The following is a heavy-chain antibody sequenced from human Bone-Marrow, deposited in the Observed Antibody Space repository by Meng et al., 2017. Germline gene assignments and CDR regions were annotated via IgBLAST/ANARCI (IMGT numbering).Heavy chain of an antibody. D-gene: IGHD3-22*01. J-gene: IGHJ4*02. CDR1: GVTFSSYG. CDR2: IWYDGSNK. CDR3: ARDLQRYYYDSSAPLDY. Sequence: GGSLSLSCAASGVTFSSYGMHWVRQAPGKGLEWVAVIWYDGSNKYYADSVKGRFTISRDNSKNTLYLQMNSLRAEDTAVYYCARDLQRYYYDSSAPLDYWGQGTLVTVSS. V-gene: IGHV3-33*01.